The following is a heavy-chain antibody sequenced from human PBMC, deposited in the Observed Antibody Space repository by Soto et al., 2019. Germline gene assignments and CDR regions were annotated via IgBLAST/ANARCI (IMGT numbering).Heavy chain of an antibody. J-gene: IGHJ3*02. CDR2: IYYSGST. CDR1: GGSISSGGYY. V-gene: IGHV4-31*03. D-gene: IGHD3-16*01. CDR3: ARVREGSGGWGWDDAFDI. Sequence: SETLSLTRTVSGGSISSGGYYWSWIRQHPGKGLEWIGYIYYSGSTYYNPSLKSRVTISVDTSKNQFSLKLSSVTAADTAVYYCARVREGSGGWGWDDAFDIWGQGTMVTVSS.